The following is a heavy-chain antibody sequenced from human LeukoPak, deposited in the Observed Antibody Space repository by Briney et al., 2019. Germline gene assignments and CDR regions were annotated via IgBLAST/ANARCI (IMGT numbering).Heavy chain of an antibody. D-gene: IGHD3-10*01. CDR3: AKRGVVIRVFLVGFHKEAYYFDS. J-gene: IGHJ4*02. CDR1: GITFSNSW. CDR2: IKEDGSEK. Sequence: GGSLRLSCAASGITFSNSWMCWVRQAPGKGLEWVANIKEDGSEKYYVNSVKGRFTISRDNAKNSLYLQMNSLRAEDTAVYFCAKRGVVIRVFLVGFHKEAYYFDSWGQGALVTVSS. V-gene: IGHV3-7*03.